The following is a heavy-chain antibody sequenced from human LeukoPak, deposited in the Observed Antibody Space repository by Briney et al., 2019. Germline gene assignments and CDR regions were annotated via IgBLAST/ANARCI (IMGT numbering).Heavy chain of an antibody. J-gene: IGHJ4*02. Sequence: PSETPSLTCGVSGGSIRSTNWWSWVRQPPGQGLEWIGEISLSGQTDFNPSLNGRVTMSLDESRNQLSLKLTSVTAADTAIYYCSRESGAFCPFGYWGQGTLVIVPP. CDR2: ISLSGQT. CDR3: SRESGAFCPFGY. CDR1: GGSIRSTNW. V-gene: IGHV4/OR15-8*02. D-gene: IGHD1-26*01.